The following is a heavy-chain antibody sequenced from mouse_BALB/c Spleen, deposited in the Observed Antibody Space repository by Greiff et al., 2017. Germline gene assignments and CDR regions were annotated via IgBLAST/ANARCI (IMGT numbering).Heavy chain of an antibody. J-gene: IGHJ3*01. D-gene: IGHD2-4*01. CDR2: ISYSGST. V-gene: IGHV3-2*02. Sequence: VQLKESGPGLVKPSQSLSLTCTVTGYSITSDYAWNWIRQFPGNKLEWMGYISYSGSTSYNPSLKSRISITRDTSKNQFFLQLNSVTTEDTATYYCASGITTEFAYWGQGTLVTVSA. CDR3: ASGITTEFAY. CDR1: GYSITSDYA.